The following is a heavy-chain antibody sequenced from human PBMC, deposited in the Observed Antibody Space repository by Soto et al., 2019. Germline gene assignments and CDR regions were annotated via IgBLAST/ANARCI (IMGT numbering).Heavy chain of an antibody. Sequence: GGSVRLSCTASGFTFGDYAMSWVRQDKGKGLEWVGFIRSKAYGGTTEYAASVKGRFTISRDDSKSIAYLQMNSLKTEDTAVYYCTRERDYYYDSSGFYGYWGQGTLVTVSS. CDR2: IRSKAYGGTT. D-gene: IGHD3-22*01. J-gene: IGHJ4*02. CDR3: TRERDYYYDSSGFYGY. CDR1: GFTFGDYA. V-gene: IGHV3-49*04.